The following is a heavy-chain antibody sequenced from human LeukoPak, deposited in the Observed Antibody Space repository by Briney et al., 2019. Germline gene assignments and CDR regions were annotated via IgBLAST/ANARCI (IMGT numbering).Heavy chain of an antibody. Sequence: PGGSLRLSCAASGFTFSDYYMSWIRQAPGKGLEWVSYISSSGSIIHYADSVKGRFTISRDNAKNSLYLQMNSLRAEDTAVYYCARAQYYCGSGSYDYFDYWGQGTLVTVSS. CDR1: GFTFSDYY. CDR3: ARAQYYCGSGSYDYFDY. CDR2: ISSSGSII. V-gene: IGHV3-11*04. D-gene: IGHD3-10*01. J-gene: IGHJ4*02.